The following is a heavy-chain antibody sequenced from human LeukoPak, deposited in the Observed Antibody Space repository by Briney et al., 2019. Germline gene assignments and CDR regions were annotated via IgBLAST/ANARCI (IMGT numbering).Heavy chain of an antibody. J-gene: IGHJ3*02. Sequence: GGSLRLSCAASGFTFSRYSMNWVRQAPGKGLEWVSSISTSSSYIYYADSLKGRFTISRDNAKNSLYLQMNSLRAEDTAVYYCARDDHWGHAFDIWGQGTMVTVSS. CDR2: ISTSSSYI. CDR1: GFTFSRYS. CDR3: ARDDHWGHAFDI. V-gene: IGHV3-21*01. D-gene: IGHD3-16*01.